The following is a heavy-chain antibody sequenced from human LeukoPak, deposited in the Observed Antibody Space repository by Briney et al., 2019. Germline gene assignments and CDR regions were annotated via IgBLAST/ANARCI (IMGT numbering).Heavy chain of an antibody. CDR1: GGSISSYY. CDR2: IYTSGST. CDR3: TRAGPNYYYYGLDV. J-gene: IGHJ6*02. Sequence: SETLSLTCTVSGGSISSYYWSWIRQPAGKGLEWIGRIYTSGSTNYNPSLKSRVTMSVDTSNNQFSLKLRSVTAADTAVYYCTRAGPNYYYYGLDVWGQGTTVTVSS. D-gene: IGHD3-10*01. V-gene: IGHV4-4*07.